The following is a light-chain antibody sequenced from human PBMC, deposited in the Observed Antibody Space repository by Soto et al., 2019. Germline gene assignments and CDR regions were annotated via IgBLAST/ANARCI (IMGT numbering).Light chain of an antibody. Sequence: DIVMTQSPDSLAVSLGERATINCKSSQSVLYSSNNQNYLAWYQQKPGQPPKLLIYWASTRKAGVPDRFSGSGSVPDFALTISSLQAEDVAVYYCQQEDSSPRTFGRGTKLEIK. J-gene: IGKJ2*02. CDR2: WAS. CDR3: QQEDSSPRT. V-gene: IGKV4-1*01. CDR1: QSVLYSSNNQNY.